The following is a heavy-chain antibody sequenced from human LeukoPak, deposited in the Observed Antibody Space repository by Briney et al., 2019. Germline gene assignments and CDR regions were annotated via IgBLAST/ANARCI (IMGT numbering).Heavy chain of an antibody. Sequence: GGSLRLSCAASGFTFSSYAISWVRQAPGKGLEWVSAISGSGGSTYYADSVKGRFTISRDNSKNTLYLQMNSLRAEDTAVYYCAKEGFYCSGGSCYPDYWGQGTLVTVSS. D-gene: IGHD2-15*01. J-gene: IGHJ4*02. V-gene: IGHV3-23*01. CDR2: ISGSGGST. CDR3: AKEGFYCSGGSCYPDY. CDR1: GFTFSSYA.